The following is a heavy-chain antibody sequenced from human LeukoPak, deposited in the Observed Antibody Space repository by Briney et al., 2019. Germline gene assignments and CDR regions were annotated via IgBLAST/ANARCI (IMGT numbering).Heavy chain of an antibody. V-gene: IGHV1-2*02. CDR2: INPNSGFT. J-gene: IGHJ4*02. D-gene: IGHD3-10*01. CDR1: GYPFTGYY. Sequence: ASVKVSCKASGYPFTGYYLHWVRQAPGQGLEWMGWINPNSGFTNYAQKFQGRVTMTRDTFIRTAYMELSRLTSDDTAVYYCARGRSFGELGVYWGQGTLLTVSS. CDR3: ARGRSFGELGVY.